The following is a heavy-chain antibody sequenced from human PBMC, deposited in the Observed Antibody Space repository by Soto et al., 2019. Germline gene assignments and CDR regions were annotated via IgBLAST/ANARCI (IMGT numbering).Heavy chain of an antibody. J-gene: IGHJ6*02. CDR1: GGTITYYY. CDR2: ILDGGSA. D-gene: IGHD4-17*01. CDR3: VSVEGTPTVTGDYYYYAADV. Sequence: PXETLSLTCTVAGGTITYYYWSWIRQAPGKGLEWLGYILDGGSANYNPSLKSRVSFSLDKSQNQLSLKLTSVTGADTAIYYCVSVEGTPTVTGDYYYYAADVWGQGTAVTVSS. V-gene: IGHV4-59*08.